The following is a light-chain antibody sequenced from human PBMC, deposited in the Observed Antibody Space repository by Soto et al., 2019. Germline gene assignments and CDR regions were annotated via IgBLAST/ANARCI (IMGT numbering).Light chain of an antibody. Sequence: EILMTQSPSTLAVSPGERATLSCRASQSVSRKLAWYQQKPGQAPRLLIYGASTRATGIPARFSGSGSGTEFTLTISSLQYEDYAVYYCHQYNNWHPWTFGQGTKVDIK. CDR2: GAS. CDR3: HQYNNWHPWT. J-gene: IGKJ1*01. V-gene: IGKV3-15*01. CDR1: QSVSRK.